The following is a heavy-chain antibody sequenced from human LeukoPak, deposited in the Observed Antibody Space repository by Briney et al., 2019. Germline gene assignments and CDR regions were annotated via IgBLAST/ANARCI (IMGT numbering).Heavy chain of an antibody. D-gene: IGHD2-2*01. J-gene: IGHJ4*02. V-gene: IGHV1-3*01. Sequence: ALVKVSCKASGYTFTSYAMHWVRQAPGQRLEWMGWINAGNGNTKYSQKFQGRVTITRDTSASTAYMELSSLRSEDTAVYYCAREQGSTSCCGPDYWGQGTLVTVSS. CDR1: GYTFTSYA. CDR2: INAGNGNT. CDR3: AREQGSTSCCGPDY.